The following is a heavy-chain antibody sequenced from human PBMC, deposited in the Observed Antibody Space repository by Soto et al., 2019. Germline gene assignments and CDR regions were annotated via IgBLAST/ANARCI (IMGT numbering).Heavy chain of an antibody. CDR2: IYSGGYT. V-gene: IGHV3-53*01. D-gene: IGHD6-25*01. Sequence: EVQLVESGGGLIQPGGSLRLSCAVSGFTVSNHYMSWVRQAPGKGLEGVSVIYSGGYTAYGDSVKGRFTISRDNSKNTLYLKMNSPSADDTRVFCCETQRGGGGYWGQGTLVTVSS. J-gene: IGHJ4*02. CDR3: ETQRGGGGY. CDR1: GFTVSNHY.